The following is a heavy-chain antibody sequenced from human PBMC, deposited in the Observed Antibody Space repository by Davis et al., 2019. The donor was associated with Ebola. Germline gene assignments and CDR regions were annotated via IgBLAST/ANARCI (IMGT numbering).Heavy chain of an antibody. D-gene: IGHD6-13*01. J-gene: IGHJ6*02. CDR3: ARDRVRSSSWYLNYYGMDV. Sequence: AASVKVSCKASGGTFSSYAISWVRQAPGQGLEWMGGIIPIFGTANYAQKFQGRVTITADESTSTAYMELSSLRSEDTAVYYCARDRVRSSSWYLNYYGMDVWGQGTTVTVSS. CDR2: IIPIFGTA. CDR1: GGTFSSYA. V-gene: IGHV1-69*13.